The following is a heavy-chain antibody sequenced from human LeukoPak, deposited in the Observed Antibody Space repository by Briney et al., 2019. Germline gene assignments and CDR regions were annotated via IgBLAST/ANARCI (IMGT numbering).Heavy chain of an antibody. CDR3: ARLGYSSSRNWFDP. D-gene: IGHD6-13*01. CDR1: GGSISSSSYY. V-gene: IGHV4-39*01. Sequence: PSETLSLTCTVSGGSISSSSYYWGWIRQPPGKGLEGIGIIYYSGSTYYNPSLNSRVPMSVDTSKNQFSLKLSSVTAADTAVYYCARLGYSSSRNWFDPWGQGTLVTVSS. J-gene: IGHJ5*02. CDR2: IYYSGST.